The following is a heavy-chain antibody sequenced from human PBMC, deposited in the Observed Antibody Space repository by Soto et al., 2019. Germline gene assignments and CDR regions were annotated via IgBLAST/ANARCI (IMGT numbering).Heavy chain of an antibody. CDR1: GYDFTTYG. CDR3: ARGRYGDY. V-gene: IGHV1-18*01. J-gene: IGHJ4*02. CDR2: ISAHKGNT. D-gene: IGHD1-1*01. Sequence: QVHLVQSGAEVKKPGASVKVSCKGSGYDFTTYGITWVRQAPGQGLEWMAWISAHKGNTDYAQKLKGRVTVTRDTSTSTAYMELRSLRSDDTAMYYCARGRYGDYWGQGALVTVSS.